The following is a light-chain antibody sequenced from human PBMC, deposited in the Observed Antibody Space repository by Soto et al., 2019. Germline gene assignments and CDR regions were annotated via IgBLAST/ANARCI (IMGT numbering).Light chain of an antibody. V-gene: IGKV3-15*01. Sequence: EIVMMQSPATLSVSPGERATLSCRASQSVSSDLAWYQQKPGQAPRLLIYGASTRATGIPARFSGSGSGTEFTLTISSLQSEDFAVYYCQQYNSWPPWTFGQGTTVEIK. J-gene: IGKJ1*01. CDR3: QQYNSWPPWT. CDR1: QSVSSD. CDR2: GAS.